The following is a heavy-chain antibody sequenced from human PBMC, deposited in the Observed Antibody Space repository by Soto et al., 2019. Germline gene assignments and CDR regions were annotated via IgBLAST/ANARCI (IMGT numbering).Heavy chain of an antibody. V-gene: IGHV4-34*01. Sequence: SETLSLTCAVYGGSFSGYYWCWIRQPPRKGQGLDGIGSFRGSTYYNPSLQTRVTISLDKSKSQFSLKLNSVTAADSAVYFCARLEGLATISYYFDFWGQGALVTVSS. CDR2: GSFRGST. CDR1: GGSFSGYY. CDR3: ARLEGLATISYYFDF. J-gene: IGHJ4*02. D-gene: IGHD3-9*01.